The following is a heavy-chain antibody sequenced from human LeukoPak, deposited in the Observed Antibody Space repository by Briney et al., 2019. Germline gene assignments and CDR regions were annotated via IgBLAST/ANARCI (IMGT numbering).Heavy chain of an antibody. CDR1: GYTFTGYY. CDR3: ACIGYCSGGSCYYYYYMDV. Sequence: ASVKVSCKASGYTFTGYYMHWVRQAPGQGLEWMGWINPNSGGTNYAQKFQGRVTMTRDTSISTAYMELSRLRSDDTAVYYCACIGYCSGGSCYYYYYMDVWGKGTTVTVSS. V-gene: IGHV1-2*02. J-gene: IGHJ6*03. CDR2: INPNSGGT. D-gene: IGHD2-15*01.